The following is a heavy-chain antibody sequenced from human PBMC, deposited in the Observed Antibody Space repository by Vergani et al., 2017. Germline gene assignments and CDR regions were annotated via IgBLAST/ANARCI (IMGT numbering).Heavy chain of an antibody. CDR3: ARTVGSAAFDI. D-gene: IGHD1-26*01. CDR2: INPNSGGT. CDR1: GYTFTGYY. V-gene: IGHV1-2*02. J-gene: IGHJ3*02. Sequence: QVQLVQSGAEVKKPGASVKVSCKASGYTFTGYYMHWVRQAPGQGLEWMGWINPNSGGTSYAQKFQGRVTMTRDTSISTAHMELRRLRSEDTAVYYCARTVGSAAFDIWGQGTMVTVSS.